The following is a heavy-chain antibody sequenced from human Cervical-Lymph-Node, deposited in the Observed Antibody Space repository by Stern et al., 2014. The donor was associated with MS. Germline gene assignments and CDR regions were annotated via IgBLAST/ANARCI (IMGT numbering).Heavy chain of an antibody. CDR2: VSPTYGTT. CDR3: ASENGVWSHRSWFDP. D-gene: IGHD2-8*01. J-gene: IGHJ5*02. CDR1: GGSFSSKS. Sequence: QVQLVDSGPEVKPPGSSVKVSCKASGGSFSSKSITWVRQAPGQGLEWMGAVSPTYGTTNYAQKFQGRVTVTADVATNTAYMELSGLRSEDSAVYYCASENGVWSHRSWFDPWGQGTRVIVSS. V-gene: IGHV1-69*01.